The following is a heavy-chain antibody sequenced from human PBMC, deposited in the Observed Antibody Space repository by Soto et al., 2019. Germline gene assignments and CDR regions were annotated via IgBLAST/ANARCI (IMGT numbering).Heavy chain of an antibody. CDR2: IYYSGST. CDR1: GGSISSYY. J-gene: IGHJ3*02. V-gene: IGHV4-59*01. D-gene: IGHD2-2*01. Sequence: SETLSLTCTVSGGSISSYYWSWIRQPPGKGLEWIGYIYYSGSTNYNPSLKSRVTISVDTSKNQFSLKLSSVTAADTAVYYCASSALRHIVVVPAAPLSDAFDIWGQGTMVTVSS. CDR3: ASSALRHIVVVPAAPLSDAFDI.